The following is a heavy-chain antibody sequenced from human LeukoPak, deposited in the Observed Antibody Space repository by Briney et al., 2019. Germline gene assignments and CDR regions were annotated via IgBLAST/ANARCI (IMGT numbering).Heavy chain of an antibody. Sequence: GGSLRLSCAASGFTFSSYAMSWVRQAPGKGLEWVSDISGGGGATTFYADSVKGRFTISRDNSKNTLYLQLSSLRAEDTAVYYCAKSTGYSTTGRDFDSWGRGTLVTVSS. J-gene: IGHJ4*02. CDR3: AKSTGYSTTGRDFDS. V-gene: IGHV3-23*01. CDR2: ISGGGGATT. D-gene: IGHD6-13*01. CDR1: GFTFSSYA.